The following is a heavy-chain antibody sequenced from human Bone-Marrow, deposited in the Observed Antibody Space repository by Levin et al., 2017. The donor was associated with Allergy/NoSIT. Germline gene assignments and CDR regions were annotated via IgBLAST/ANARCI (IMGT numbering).Heavy chain of an antibody. CDR3: ARELAARESNYFYGMDV. CDR2: INPNSGGT. CDR1: GYTFTDYY. D-gene: IGHD6-13*01. J-gene: IGHJ6*02. V-gene: IGHV1-2*02. Sequence: ASVKVSCKAFGYTFTDYYMHWVRQAPGQGLEWMGWINPNSGGTNYAQKFQGRVTMTRDTSISTAYMELRRLRSDDTAVYYCARELAARESNYFYGMDVWGQGTTVTVSS.